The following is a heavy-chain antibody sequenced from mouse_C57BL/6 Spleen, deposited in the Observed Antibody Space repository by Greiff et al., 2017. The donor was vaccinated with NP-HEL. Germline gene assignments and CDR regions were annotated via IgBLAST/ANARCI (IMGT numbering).Heavy chain of an antibody. CDR3: ARRDYYGIAMDY. Sequence: QVQLQQPGAELVMPGASVKLSCKASGYTFTSYWMHWVKQRPGQGLEWIGEIDPSDSYTNYNQKFKGKSTLTVDKSSSTAYMQLSSLTSEDSAVYYCARRDYYGIAMDYWGQGTSVTVSS. CDR1: GYTFTSYW. D-gene: IGHD1-1*01. V-gene: IGHV1-69*01. CDR2: IDPSDSYT. J-gene: IGHJ4*01.